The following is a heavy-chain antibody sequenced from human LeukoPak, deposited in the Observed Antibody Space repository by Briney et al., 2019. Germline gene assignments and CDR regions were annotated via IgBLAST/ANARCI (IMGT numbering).Heavy chain of an antibody. D-gene: IGHD6-19*01. J-gene: IGHJ4*02. Sequence: PGGSLRLSCAASGFTFSSYGMHWVRQAPGKGLEWVSSISSSSTYTYYTNPVNGRFTISRDNAKNSLYLQMNSLRAEDTAVYYCARDAAPGIGVAGTSDYWGQGTLVTVSS. CDR3: ARDAAPGIGVAGTSDY. V-gene: IGHV3-21*01. CDR2: ISSSSTYT. CDR1: GFTFSSYG.